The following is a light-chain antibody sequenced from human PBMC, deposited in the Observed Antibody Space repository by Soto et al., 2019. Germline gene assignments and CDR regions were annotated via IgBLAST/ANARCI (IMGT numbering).Light chain of an antibody. CDR2: GVS. CDR1: ITDIGAYNY. Sequence: QSVLTQAAGVSGSPGQSITISCTGTITDIGAYNYVSWYQQHPGKAPKLLIYGVSSRPSGVSNRFSGSKSGNAAYLTISGLQADDEAEYYCSSYTSTITPYGFRTGTKVTVL. V-gene: IGLV2-14*01. J-gene: IGLJ1*01. CDR3: SSYTSTITPYG.